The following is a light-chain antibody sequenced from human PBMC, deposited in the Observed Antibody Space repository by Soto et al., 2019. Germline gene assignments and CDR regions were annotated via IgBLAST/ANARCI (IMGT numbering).Light chain of an antibody. J-gene: IGKJ5*01. V-gene: IGKV3-20*01. Sequence: EIVLTQSPGTLSLSPLDIATLSFMGSQSSTSTSLAWYQQKPGQAPRLLIYGASTRATGIPDRFSGSGSGTDFTLTITRLEPEDFAVYSCQQYAGSPITFGQGTRLEIK. CDR3: QQYAGSPIT. CDR1: QSSTSTS. CDR2: GAS.